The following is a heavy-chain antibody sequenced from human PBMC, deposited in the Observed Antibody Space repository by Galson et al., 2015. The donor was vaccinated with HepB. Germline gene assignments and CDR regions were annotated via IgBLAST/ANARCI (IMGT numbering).Heavy chain of an antibody. CDR1: GGSISSYY. V-gene: IGHV4-59*08. D-gene: IGHD3-10*01. J-gene: IGHJ3*02. CDR2: IYYSGST. Sequence: LSLTCTVSGGSISSYYWSWIRQPPGKGLEWIGYIYYSGSTNYNPSLKSRVTISVDTSKNQFSLKLSSVTAADTAVYYCASSYYYGSGREAFDIWGQGTMVTVSS. CDR3: ASSYYYGSGREAFDI.